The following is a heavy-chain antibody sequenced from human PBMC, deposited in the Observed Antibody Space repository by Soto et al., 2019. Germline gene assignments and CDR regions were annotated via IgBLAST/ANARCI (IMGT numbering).Heavy chain of an antibody. Sequence: QVQLVQSGAEVKKPGSSVNVSCKASGGTFSSYTISWVRQAPGQGLEWMGRIIPILGIANYAQKFQGRVTITADKSTSTAYMELSSLRSEDTAVYYCATQISGYVLSYGDVDYWGQGTLVTVSS. CDR3: ATQISGYVLSYGDVDY. CDR2: IIPILGIA. D-gene: IGHD4-17*01. J-gene: IGHJ4*02. CDR1: GGTFSSYT. V-gene: IGHV1-69*02.